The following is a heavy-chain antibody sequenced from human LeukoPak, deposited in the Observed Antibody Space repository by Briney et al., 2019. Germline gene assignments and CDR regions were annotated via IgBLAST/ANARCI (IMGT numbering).Heavy chain of an antibody. D-gene: IGHD3-10*01. Sequence: SETLSLTCTVSGGSISSYYWSWIRQPAGKGLEWIGRIYTSGGTNYNPSLKSRVTMSVDTSKNQFSLKLSSVTAADTAVYCCAREFRQSSDYYYYYMDVWGKGTTVTVSS. CDR1: GGSISSYY. V-gene: IGHV4-4*07. J-gene: IGHJ6*03. CDR2: IYTSGGT. CDR3: AREFRQSSDYYYYYMDV.